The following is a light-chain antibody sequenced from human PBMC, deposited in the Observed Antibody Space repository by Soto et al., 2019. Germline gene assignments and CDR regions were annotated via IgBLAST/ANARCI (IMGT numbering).Light chain of an antibody. J-gene: IGKJ3*01. CDR2: KAS. Sequence: DIQMTQSPSTLSASVGDRVTITCRASQSISSWLAWYQQKPGKAPKLLIYKASSLESGVPSRFSGSGSGTEYTITISSLQPDDFASYYCQQDTSYFTFGPGTTVDIK. CDR1: QSISSW. V-gene: IGKV1-5*03. CDR3: QQDTSYFT.